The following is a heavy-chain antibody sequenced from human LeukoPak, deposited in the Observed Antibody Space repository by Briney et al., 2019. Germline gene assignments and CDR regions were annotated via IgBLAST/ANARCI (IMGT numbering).Heavy chain of an antibody. CDR3: ASLVINSGSYLDYFDY. CDR1: GYSFTSFG. J-gene: IGHJ4*02. V-gene: IGHV1-18*01. D-gene: IGHD1-26*01. Sequence: ASVKVSCKASGYSFTSFGISWVRQAPGQGLEWMGWISAYNGDTYYAENFQGRVTMTTDTSTSTAYMELRSLRSEDTAVYYCASLVINSGSYLDYFDYWGQGTLVTVSS. CDR2: ISAYNGDT.